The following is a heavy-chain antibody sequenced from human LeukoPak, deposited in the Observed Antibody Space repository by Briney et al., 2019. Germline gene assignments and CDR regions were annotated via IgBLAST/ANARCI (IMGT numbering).Heavy chain of an antibody. CDR1: GGSFSGYY. D-gene: IGHD3-22*01. CDR2: INHSGST. J-gene: IGHJ4*02. V-gene: IGHV4-34*01. Sequence: SETLSLTCAVYGGSFSGYYWSWIRQPPGKGLEWIGEINHSGSTNYNPSLKSRVTISVDTSKNQFSLKLSSVTAADTAVYYCARGYDSSRGYFDYWGQGTLVTVSS. CDR3: ARGYDSSRGYFDY.